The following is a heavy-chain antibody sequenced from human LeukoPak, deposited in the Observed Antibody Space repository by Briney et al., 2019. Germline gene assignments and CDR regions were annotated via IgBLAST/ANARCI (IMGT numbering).Heavy chain of an antibody. CDR2: ISAYNGNT. D-gene: IGHD5-18*01. CDR1: GYTFTSYG. Sequence: GASVKVSCKASGYTFTSYGISWVRQAPGQGLEWMGWISAYNGNTNYAQKLQGRVTMTTDTSTSTAYMELRSLRSDDTAVYYCARDGRSMVTGFRYYFDYWGQGTLVTVSS. V-gene: IGHV1-18*01. J-gene: IGHJ4*02. CDR3: ARDGRSMVTGFRYYFDY.